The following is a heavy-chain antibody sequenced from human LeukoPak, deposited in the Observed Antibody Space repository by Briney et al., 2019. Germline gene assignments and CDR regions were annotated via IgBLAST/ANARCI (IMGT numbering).Heavy chain of an antibody. Sequence: SETLSLTCTVSGGSISSGDYYWSWIRQPPGKGLEWIGYIYYSGSTYYNPSLKSRVTISVDTSKNQFSLKLSSVTAADTAVYYCARAYSNYDYYYYYYMDVWGKGTTVTVSS. V-gene: IGHV4-30-4*01. D-gene: IGHD4-11*01. J-gene: IGHJ6*03. CDR3: ARAYSNYDYYYYYYMDV. CDR2: IYYSGST. CDR1: GGSISSGDYY.